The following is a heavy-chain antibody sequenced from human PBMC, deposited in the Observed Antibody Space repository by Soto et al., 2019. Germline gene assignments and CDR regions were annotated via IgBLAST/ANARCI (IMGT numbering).Heavy chain of an antibody. CDR3: ARSVGGSHVNFGS. Sequence: QVQLVQSGAEVRTPGASVKVSCKASGYTFTSYDINWVRQATGQGPEWMGWMNPDSGNTGYVQKFQGRVTMTRNTAISTAYMELSSVRSEDTAVYYCARSVGGSHVNFGSWGQGPLVTVSS. V-gene: IGHV1-8*01. CDR1: GYTFTSYD. CDR2: MNPDSGNT. D-gene: IGHD3-10*01. J-gene: IGHJ4*02.